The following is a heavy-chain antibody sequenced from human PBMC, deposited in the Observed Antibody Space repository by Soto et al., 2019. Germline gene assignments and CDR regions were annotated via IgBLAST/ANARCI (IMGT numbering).Heavy chain of an antibody. CDR1: GYTFTSYG. V-gene: IGHV1-58*02. CDR2: IVVGSGNT. D-gene: IGHD1-7*01. Sequence: GASVKVSCKASGYTFTSYGISWVRQAPGQGLEWMGWIVVGSGNTNYAQKFQERVTITRDMSTSTAYMELSSLRSEDTAVYYCAADQNYDPSFDYWGQGTLVTVSS. CDR3: AADQNYDPSFDY. J-gene: IGHJ4*02.